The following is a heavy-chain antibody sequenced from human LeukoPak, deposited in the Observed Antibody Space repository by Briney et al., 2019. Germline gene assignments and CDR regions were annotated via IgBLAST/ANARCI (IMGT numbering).Heavy chain of an antibody. J-gene: IGHJ4*02. CDR3: ARFRHVAVAGTPHFDY. Sequence: ASVKVSCKASGYTFTDFHIHWVRQAPGQGLEWMGWINPNSGGTNYAPKFHGRVTMARDTSINTAYMEVSSLKSNDTAIYYCARFRHVAVAGTPHFDYWGQGPLVTVSS. CDR1: GYTFTDFH. V-gene: IGHV1-2*02. CDR2: INPNSGGT. D-gene: IGHD6-19*01.